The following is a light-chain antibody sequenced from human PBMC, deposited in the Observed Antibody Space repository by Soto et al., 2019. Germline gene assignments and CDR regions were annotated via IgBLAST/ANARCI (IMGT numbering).Light chain of an antibody. CDR3: SSYTSYSAHV. CDR1: SSDIGAFTF. CDR2: DVN. Sequence: QSALTQPASVSGSPGQSITISCTGTSSDIGAFTFVSWYQQHPGKVPKLMIFDVNRRPSGVSDRFSGSKSGNTPSLTISGLQAEDEGDYYCSSYTSYSAHVFGSGTKLTVL. V-gene: IGLV2-14*03. J-gene: IGLJ1*01.